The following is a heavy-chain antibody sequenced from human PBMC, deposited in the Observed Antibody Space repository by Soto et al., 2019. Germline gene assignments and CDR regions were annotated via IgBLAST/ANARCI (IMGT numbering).Heavy chain of an antibody. CDR2: IIPIFGTA. V-gene: IGHV1-69*13. CDR3: ARGLKGSSKVGDSGYHRHPHNYIDF. D-gene: IGHD2-2*01. J-gene: IGHJ4*02. CDR1: GGTFSSYA. Sequence: GASVKVSCKASGGTFSSYAISWVRQAPGQGLEWMGGIIPIFGTANYAQKFQGRVTITADESTSTAYMELSSLRSEDTAVYYCARGLKGSSKVGDSGYHRHPHNYIDFWGQGIRVTVSS.